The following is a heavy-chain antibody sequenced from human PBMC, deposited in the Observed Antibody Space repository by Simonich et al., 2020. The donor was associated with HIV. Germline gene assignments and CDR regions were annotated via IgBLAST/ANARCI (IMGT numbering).Heavy chain of an antibody. CDR2: INHSEST. CDR3: ARGCYQRLYYFDY. D-gene: IGHD2-15*01. Sequence: QVQLQQWGAGLLKPSETLSLTCAVYGGSFSGYYGSWSRQPPGKGQEWIGEINHSESTNDNPSLKSRVTISVDTSKNQFSLKLSSVTAADTAVYYCARGCYQRLYYFDYWGQGTLVTVSS. J-gene: IGHJ4*02. V-gene: IGHV4-34*01. CDR1: GGSFSGYY.